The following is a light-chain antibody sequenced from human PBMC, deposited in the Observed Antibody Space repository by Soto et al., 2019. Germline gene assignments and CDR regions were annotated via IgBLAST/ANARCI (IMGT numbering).Light chain of an antibody. CDR3: CSYAGSTTLYV. J-gene: IGLJ1*01. CDR2: EGY. CDR1: SSNVGSYNF. V-gene: IGLV2-23*01. Sequence: QSALTQPASVSGSPGQSITISCTGTSSNVGSYNFVSWYQQYPGKAPTLIIYEGYTRPSGVSDRFSGSKSGNTASLTISGLQAEDEADYYCCSYAGSTTLYVFGSGTKLTVL.